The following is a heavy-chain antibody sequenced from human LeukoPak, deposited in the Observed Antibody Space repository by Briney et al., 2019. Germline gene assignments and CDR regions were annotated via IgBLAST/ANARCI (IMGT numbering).Heavy chain of an antibody. Sequence: SETLSLTCTVSGGSISSYYWSWIRQPPGKGLEWIGYIYYSGSTNYNPSLKSRVTISVDTSKNQFSLKLSSVTAADTAVYYCATRVQWLAQDTRFDYWGQGTLVTVSS. D-gene: IGHD6-19*01. CDR2: IYYSGST. CDR1: GGSISSYY. V-gene: IGHV4-59*01. J-gene: IGHJ4*02. CDR3: ATRVQWLAQDTRFDY.